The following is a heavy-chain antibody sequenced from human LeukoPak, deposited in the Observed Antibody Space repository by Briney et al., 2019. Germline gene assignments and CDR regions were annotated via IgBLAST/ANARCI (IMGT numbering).Heavy chain of an antibody. V-gene: IGHV3-30*18. CDR2: ISHDGSNK. CDR1: GFTFSSYS. J-gene: IGHJ4*02. CDR3: AKLGDFAY. D-gene: IGHD3-16*01. Sequence: GGSLRLSCAASGFTFSSYSMNWVRQAPGKGLEWVAVISHDGSNKQYADSLKGRFTISRDNSKNTLYLQMNSLRAEDTAVYYCAKLGDFAYWGQGTLVTVSS.